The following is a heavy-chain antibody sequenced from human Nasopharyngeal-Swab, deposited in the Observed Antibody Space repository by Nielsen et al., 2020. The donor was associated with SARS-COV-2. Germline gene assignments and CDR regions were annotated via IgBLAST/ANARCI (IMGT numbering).Heavy chain of an antibody. D-gene: IGHD3-3*01. CDR3: ATSSPIITISPNWFDP. CDR1: GYTFTGYY. V-gene: IGHV1-18*04. Sequence: ASVKVSCKASGYTFTGYYIHWVRQAPGQGLEWMGWISAYNGNTNYAQKFQGRVTMTEDTSTDTAYMELSSLRSEDTAVYYCATSSPIITISPNWFDPWGQGTLVTVSS. J-gene: IGHJ5*02. CDR2: ISAYNGNT.